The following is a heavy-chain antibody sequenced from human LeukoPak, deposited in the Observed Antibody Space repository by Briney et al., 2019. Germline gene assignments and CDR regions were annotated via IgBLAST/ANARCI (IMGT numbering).Heavy chain of an antibody. Sequence: PSETLSLTCTVSGGSISSNNYYWGWIRQPPGKGLEWIGNTYYSGSTYYNPSLKSRVTISVDTFKNQFSLKLSSVTAADTAVYYCARVPPVYDSGSYYKGTHFDYWGQGTLVTVSS. CDR3: ARVPPVYDSGSYYKGTHFDY. J-gene: IGHJ4*02. V-gene: IGHV4-39*07. CDR1: GGSISSNNYY. CDR2: TYYSGST. D-gene: IGHD3-10*01.